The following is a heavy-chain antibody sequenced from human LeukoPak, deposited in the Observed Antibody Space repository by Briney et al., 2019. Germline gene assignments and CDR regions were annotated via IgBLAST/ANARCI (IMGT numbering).Heavy chain of an antibody. CDR3: ARRITIFGVVIAYDAFDI. D-gene: IGHD3-3*01. V-gene: IGHV3-53*01. CDR2: IYSGGST. CDR1: GFTVSSNY. Sequence: GGSLRLSCAASGFTVSSNYMSWVRQAPGKGLEWVSVIYSGGSTYYADSVKGRFTISRDNSKNTLYLQMNSLRAEDTAVYYCARRITIFGVVIAYDAFDIWGQGTMVTVPS. J-gene: IGHJ3*02.